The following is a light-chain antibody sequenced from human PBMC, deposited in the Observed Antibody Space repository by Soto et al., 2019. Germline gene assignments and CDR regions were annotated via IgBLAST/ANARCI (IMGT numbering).Light chain of an antibody. V-gene: IGLV6-57*03. CDR2: DDN. J-gene: IGLJ3*02. Sequence: NFMLTQPHSVSESPGKTVTISCTRSSGSIASNYVQWYQQRPGSAPTTVIYDDNQRPSGVPDRFSGSIDSSSNSASLTISGLKTEDEADYYCQSYDSSNRWVFGGGTKVTVL. CDR3: QSYDSSNRWV. CDR1: SGSIASNY.